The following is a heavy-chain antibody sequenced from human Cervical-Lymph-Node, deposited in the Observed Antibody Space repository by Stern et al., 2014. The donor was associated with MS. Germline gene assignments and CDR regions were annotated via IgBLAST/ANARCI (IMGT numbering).Heavy chain of an antibody. Sequence: VQLVESGAEVKKPGASLKVSCKGSGYSFATYWIGWVRQMPGKGLEWMGFIYPGDSDTRYSPSSQGQVTISADKSISTAYLHWSSLKASDTAMYYCARPGDDTAKYGLDVWGQGTTVTVSS. CDR2: IYPGDSDT. D-gene: IGHD5-18*01. CDR3: ARPGDDTAKYGLDV. J-gene: IGHJ6*02. CDR1: GYSFATYW. V-gene: IGHV5-51*01.